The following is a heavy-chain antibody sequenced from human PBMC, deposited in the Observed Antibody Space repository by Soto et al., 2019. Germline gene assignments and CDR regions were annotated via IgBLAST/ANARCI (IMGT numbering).Heavy chain of an antibody. CDR2: ISIGGSET. Sequence: GGSLRLSCEASGLTFSSSWMHWVRQAPGKGLVWVSRISIGGSETYYADSVKGRFTISRDNARNTLYLQMDSLGAEDTAVYFCVRGYTGYGNFDYWGQGTLVTVS. J-gene: IGHJ4*02. CDR3: VRGYTGYGNFDY. D-gene: IGHD5-12*01. V-gene: IGHV3-74*01. CDR1: GLTFSSSW.